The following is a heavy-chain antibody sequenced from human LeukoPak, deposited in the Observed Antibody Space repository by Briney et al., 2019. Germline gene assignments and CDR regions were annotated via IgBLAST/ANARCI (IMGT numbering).Heavy chain of an antibody. J-gene: IGHJ4*02. CDR3: ARGSIVGGTHSLGFAY. V-gene: IGHV1-46*01. CDR1: GYTFPSYY. CDR2: INPNGGTT. D-gene: IGHD1-26*01. Sequence: ASVPVSLKASGYTFPSYYTYWVRQAPGQGLEWMGIINPNGGTTTYAQRFQGKVTMTRDTSTRTYFMELRSLRSEDTAVYYCARGSIVGGTHSLGFAYWAEKPG.